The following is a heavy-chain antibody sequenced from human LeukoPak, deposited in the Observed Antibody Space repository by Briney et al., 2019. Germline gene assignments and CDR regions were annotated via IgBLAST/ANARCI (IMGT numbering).Heavy chain of an antibody. CDR3: ARDRSGFDY. CDR1: GFTFSSYS. J-gene: IGHJ4*02. CDR2: ICSSSSTI. D-gene: IGHD3-3*01. V-gene: IGHV3-48*01. Sequence: GGSLRLSCAASGFTFSSYSMNWVRQAPGKGLEWVSYICSSSSTIYYADSVKGGFTISRENAKHSLYLSINGLRAERTAVYFCARDRSGFDYWDQGTLVTVSS.